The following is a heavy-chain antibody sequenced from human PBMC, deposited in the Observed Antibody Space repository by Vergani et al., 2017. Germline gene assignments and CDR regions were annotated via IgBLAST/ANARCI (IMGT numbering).Heavy chain of an antibody. V-gene: IGHV4-61*02. CDR1: GGSISSSSYY. CDR3: ARDRGPNAFDI. J-gene: IGHJ3*02. Sequence: QLQLQESGPGLVKPSETLSLTCTVSGGSISSSSYYWSWIRQPAGKGLEWIGRIYTSGSTNYNPSLKSRVTMSVDTSKNQFSLKLSSVTAADTAVYYCARDRGPNAFDIWGQGTMVTVSS. CDR2: IYTSGST.